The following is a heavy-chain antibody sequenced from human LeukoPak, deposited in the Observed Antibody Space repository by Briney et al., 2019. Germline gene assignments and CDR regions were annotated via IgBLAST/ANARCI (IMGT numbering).Heavy chain of an antibody. V-gene: IGHV3-15*01. J-gene: IGHJ4*02. D-gene: IGHD2-21*02. CDR1: GFTFSDYE. CDR3: TTAVVVTGFDY. CDR2: IKRKTDGGTT. Sequence: PGGSLRLSCAASGFTFSDYEMNWVRQAPGKGLEWVGRIKRKTDGGTTDYAAPVKGRFNISRDDSKNTVYLQMNSLKTEDTGVYYCTTAVVVTGFDYWGQGTLVSVSS.